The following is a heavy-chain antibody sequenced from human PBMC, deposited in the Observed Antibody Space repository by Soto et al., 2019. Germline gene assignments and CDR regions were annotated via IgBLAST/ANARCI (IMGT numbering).Heavy chain of an antibody. CDR2: ISYDGSKK. Sequence: QAQLVESGGGVVQPGRSLRLSCAASGFTFSHYAMHWVRQAPGKGLEWVAIISYDGSKKYYGDSVKGRFTISRDNSKNTLDLQMNSLRGEDTAVYYCARDVAGKNYFDPWGQGTPVTVSS. J-gene: IGHJ5*02. CDR3: ARDVAGKNYFDP. V-gene: IGHV3-30-3*01. CDR1: GFTFSHYA. D-gene: IGHD1-7*01.